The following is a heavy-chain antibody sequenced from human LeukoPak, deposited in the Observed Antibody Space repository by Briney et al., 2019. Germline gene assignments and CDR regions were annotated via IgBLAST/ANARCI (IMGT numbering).Heavy chain of an antibody. D-gene: IGHD6-13*01. V-gene: IGHV3-30*18. CDR3: AKDRGSSSAAYGMDV. CDR2: ISFDGVKT. CDR1: GFTFSSCG. J-gene: IGHJ6*02. Sequence: GGSLRLSCAASGFTFSSCGMHWVRQAPGKGLEWVAFISFDGVKTDYADSVRGRFTISRDSSQNTLYLQMNRLRAEDTAVYYCAKDRGSSSAAYGMDVWGQGTTVTVSS.